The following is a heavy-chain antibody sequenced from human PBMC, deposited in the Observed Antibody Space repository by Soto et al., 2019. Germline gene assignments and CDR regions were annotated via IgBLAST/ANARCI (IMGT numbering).Heavy chain of an antibody. D-gene: IGHD2-8*01. CDR3: AREDINESFFDS. CDR2: IYYTGHT. J-gene: IGHJ4*02. V-gene: IGHV4-31*03. Sequence: QVQLQESGPGLVKPSQTLSLTCSVSGGYISSGGNYWSWIRQHPGKGLEWIGFIYYTGHTKYNAALKSRVNISGDRSQNQFSLTLTSVTAADTAVYYCAREDINESFFDSWGPGILVTVSS. CDR1: GGYISSGGNY.